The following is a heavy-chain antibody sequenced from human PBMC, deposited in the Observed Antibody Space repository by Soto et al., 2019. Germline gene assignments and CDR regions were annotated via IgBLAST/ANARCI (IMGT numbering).Heavy chain of an antibody. Sequence: QVQLVQSGGEVRKPGASVKVSCKASGDTITNYGISWVRQAPGQGLEWMGWISFYNGNTKYAQNLQGRVTVTTDTSTSTAYMELRSLRSDDPAVYYCASATSIAVAGKESWGQGTLVTVSS. CDR3: ASATSIAVAGKES. J-gene: IGHJ4*02. CDR2: ISFYNGNT. V-gene: IGHV1-18*01. D-gene: IGHD6-19*01. CDR1: GDTITNYG.